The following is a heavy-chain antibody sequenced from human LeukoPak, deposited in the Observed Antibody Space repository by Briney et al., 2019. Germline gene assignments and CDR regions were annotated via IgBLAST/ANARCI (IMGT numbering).Heavy chain of an antibody. CDR1: GGSITSSSDH. CDR2: IYYSGST. V-gene: IGHV4-39*01. D-gene: IGHD2-15*01. Sequence: PSETLSLTCTVSGGSITSSSDHWAWIRQPPEKGLEWIGNIYYSGSTYYNPSLKSRITISVDTSKNQFSLKLSSVTAADTALYFCARLGRYCSGDSCPHDFDYWGQATLVTVSS. CDR3: ARLGRYCSGDSCPHDFDY. J-gene: IGHJ4*02.